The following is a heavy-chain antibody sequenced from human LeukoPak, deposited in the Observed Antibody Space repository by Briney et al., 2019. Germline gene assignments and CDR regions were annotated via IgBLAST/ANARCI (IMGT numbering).Heavy chain of an antibody. CDR1: GFTVSSNY. D-gene: IGHD3-22*01. CDR2: IYSGGST. V-gene: IGHV3-53*04. CDR3: AKSVGYHYDSSGYYWLGTFDS. J-gene: IGHJ4*01. Sequence: GGSLRLSCAASGFTVSSNYMSWVRQAPGKGLEWVSVIYSGGSTYYADSVKGRFTISRHNSKNTLYLQMNSLRAEDTAVYYCAKSVGYHYDSSGYYWLGTFDSWGHGTLVTVSS.